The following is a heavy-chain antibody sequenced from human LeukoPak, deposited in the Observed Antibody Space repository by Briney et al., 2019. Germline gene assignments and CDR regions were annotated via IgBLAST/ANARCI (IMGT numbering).Heavy chain of an antibody. CDR3: AKDTLVDIVAGYMDV. D-gene: IGHD5-12*01. CDR2: ISWNGGRT. Sequence: PGRSLRLSCAASGFTFDDYAMHWVRQAPGKGPEWVSGISWNGGRTVYADSVKGRFTISRDNAKNSLYLQMNSLRGEDTALYYCAKDTLVDIVAGYMDVWGKGTSVTVSS. CDR1: GFTFDDYA. J-gene: IGHJ6*03. V-gene: IGHV3-9*01.